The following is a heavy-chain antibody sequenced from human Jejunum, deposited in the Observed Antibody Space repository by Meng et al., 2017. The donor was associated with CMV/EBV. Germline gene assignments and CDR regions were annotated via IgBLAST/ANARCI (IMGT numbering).Heavy chain of an antibody. CDR1: FSDYS. D-gene: IGHD3-3*01. CDR2: IRYDGTNK. CDR3: AKSRGDFWSGYYHGMDV. J-gene: IGHJ6*02. V-gene: IGHV3-30*02. Sequence: FSDYSINWVRQDPGKGLEWVAFIRYDGTNKFHADSVKGRFTISRDNSKNTLYLQMNSLRGEDTAVYYCAKSRGDFWSGYYHGMDVWGQGTTVTVSS.